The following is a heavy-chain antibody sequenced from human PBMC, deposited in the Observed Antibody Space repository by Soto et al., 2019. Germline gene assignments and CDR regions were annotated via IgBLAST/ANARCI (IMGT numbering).Heavy chain of an antibody. CDR3: ASTLVTVGIYYFDY. Sequence: ASVKVSCKASGGTFSSYAISWVRQAPGQGLEWMGGIIPIFGTANYAQKFQGRVTITADESTSTAYMELSSLRSEDTAVYYCASTLVTVGIYYFDYWGQGTLVTVSS. CDR2: IIPIFGTA. V-gene: IGHV1-69*13. CDR1: GGTFSSYA. J-gene: IGHJ4*02.